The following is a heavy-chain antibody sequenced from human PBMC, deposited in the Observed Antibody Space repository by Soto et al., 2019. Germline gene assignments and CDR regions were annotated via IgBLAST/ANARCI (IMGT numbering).Heavy chain of an antibody. J-gene: IGHJ3*02. CDR1: GGSISSGGYY. V-gene: IGHV4-31*03. CDR2: IYYSGST. Sequence: QVQLQESGPGLVKPSQTLSLTCTVSGGSISSGGYYWSWIRQHPGKGLEWIGYIYYSGSTYYNPSLKSRVTISVDTSKDQFSLKLSSVTAADTAVYYCARDWGQRIGSGYFFDIWGQGTMVTVSS. CDR3: ARDWGQRIGSGYFFDI. D-gene: IGHD3-22*01.